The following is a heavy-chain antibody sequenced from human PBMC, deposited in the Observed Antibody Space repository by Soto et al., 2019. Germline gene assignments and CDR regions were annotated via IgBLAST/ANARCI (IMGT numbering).Heavy chain of an antibody. CDR2: IIPIFGTA. CDR1: GGTFSSYA. J-gene: IGHJ3*02. Sequence: SVKVSCKASGGTFSSYAISWVRQAPGQGLEWMGGIIPIFGTANYAQKFQGRVTITADESTSTAYMELSSLRSEDTAVYYCARGAVPAAIADAFDIWGKGTMVTVSS. V-gene: IGHV1-69*13. D-gene: IGHD2-2*02. CDR3: ARGAVPAAIADAFDI.